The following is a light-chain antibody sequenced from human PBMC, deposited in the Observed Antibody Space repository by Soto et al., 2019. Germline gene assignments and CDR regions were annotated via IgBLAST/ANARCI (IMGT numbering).Light chain of an antibody. Sequence: DIVMTQSPDFLAVSLGERATIKCKSSQSVFSNNKNFLGWSQQKPGQPPKLLISWASIRESGVPDRFSGSGSGTDFTLTISSLQAEDVAVYYCHQCHSCPLTFGGGTKVEIK. CDR1: QSVFSNNKNF. J-gene: IGKJ4*01. V-gene: IGKV4-1*01. CDR2: WAS. CDR3: HQCHSCPLT.